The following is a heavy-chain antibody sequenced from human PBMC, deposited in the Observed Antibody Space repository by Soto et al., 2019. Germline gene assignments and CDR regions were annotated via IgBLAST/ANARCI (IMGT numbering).Heavy chain of an antibody. V-gene: IGHV4-34*01. CDR3: ARRRYYGSGFDY. CDR1: GGSFSGYY. J-gene: IGHJ4*02. D-gene: IGHD3-10*01. CDR2: INHSGST. Sequence: SETLSLTCAVYGGSFSGYYWSWIRQPPGKGLEWIGEINHSGSTNYNPSLKSRVTISVDTSKNQFSLKLSSVTAADTAVYYCARRRYYGSGFDYWGQGTLVTVSS.